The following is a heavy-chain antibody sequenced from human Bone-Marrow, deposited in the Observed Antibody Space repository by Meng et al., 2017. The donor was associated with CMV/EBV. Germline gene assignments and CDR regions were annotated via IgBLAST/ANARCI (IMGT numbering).Heavy chain of an antibody. Sequence: SVKVSCKASGGTFSSYAISWVRQAPGQGLEWMGGIIPILGIANYAQKFQGRVTITADKSTSTAYMELRNLRSDDTAVYYCARDLGATGSDYWGQGTLVTVSS. V-gene: IGHV1-69*10. D-gene: IGHD1-1*01. CDR3: ARDLGATGSDY. J-gene: IGHJ4*02. CDR2: IIPILGIA. CDR1: GGTFSSYA.